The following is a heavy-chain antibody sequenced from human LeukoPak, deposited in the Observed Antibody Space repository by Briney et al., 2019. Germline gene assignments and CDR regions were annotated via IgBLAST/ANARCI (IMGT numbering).Heavy chain of an antibody. D-gene: IGHD2-15*01. CDR1: GYSISSGYY. J-gene: IGHJ4*02. V-gene: IGHV4-38-2*02. CDR3: ARGGRAATPPY. CDR2: IYHSVST. Sequence: PSETLSLTCTVSGYSISSGYYWGWIRPPPGKGLEWIGSIYHSVSTYYNPSLKSRVTTSVDTSKNQFSLKLSSVTAADTAVYYCARGGRAATPPYWGQGTLVTVSS.